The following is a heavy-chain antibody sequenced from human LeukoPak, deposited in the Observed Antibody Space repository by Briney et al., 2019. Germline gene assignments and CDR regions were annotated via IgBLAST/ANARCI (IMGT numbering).Heavy chain of an antibody. Sequence: KTSQTLSLTCTVSGGSISSSSFYWGWIRQPPGKGLDWIGSIYYSGSAYYNPSLKSRVTIYVDTSKNQFSLKLSSVTAADTAVYYCATEHLATIEYWGQGTLVTVSS. CDR2: IYYSGSA. V-gene: IGHV4-39*02. J-gene: IGHJ4*02. CDR1: GGSISSSSFY. CDR3: ATEHLATIEY.